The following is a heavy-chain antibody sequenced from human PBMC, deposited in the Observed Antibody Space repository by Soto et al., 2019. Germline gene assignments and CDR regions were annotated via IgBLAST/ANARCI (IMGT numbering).Heavy chain of an antibody. V-gene: IGHV1-2*04. Sequence: ASVKVSCKASGYTFTGYYMHWVRQAPGQGLEWMGWINPNSGGTNYAQKFQGWVTMTRDTSISTAYMELSRLRSDDTAVYYCARGFGFRATYYYYYYMDVWGKGTTVTVSS. CDR3: ARGFGFRATYYYYYYMDV. CDR2: INPNSGGT. J-gene: IGHJ6*03. D-gene: IGHD3-16*01. CDR1: GYTFTGYY.